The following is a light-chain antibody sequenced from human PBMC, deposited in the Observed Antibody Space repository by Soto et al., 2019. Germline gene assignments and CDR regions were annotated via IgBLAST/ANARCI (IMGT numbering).Light chain of an antibody. Sequence: QSALTQPASVSGSPGQSITISCTGNSSDVGSYNFVSWYQQHPGKAPKLMIYEASKRPSGVSNRFSGSKSGNTASLTISGLQPEDEADYYCCSYAGSSTYVFGAGTKLTVL. V-gene: IGLV2-23*01. CDR3: CSYAGSSTYV. CDR2: EAS. CDR1: SSDVGSYNF. J-gene: IGLJ1*01.